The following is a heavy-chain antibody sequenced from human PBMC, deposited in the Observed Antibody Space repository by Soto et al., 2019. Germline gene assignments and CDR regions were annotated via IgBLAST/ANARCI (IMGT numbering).Heavy chain of an antibody. CDR1: GFTFSSYA. D-gene: IGHD3-3*01. V-gene: IGHV3-23*01. Sequence: GGSLRLSCAASGFTFSSYAMSWVRQAPGKGLEWVSAISGSGGSTYYADSVKGRFTISRDNSKNTLYLQMNSLRAEDTAVYYCAKDTPVLRFLEWLSDGDYFDYWGQGTLVTVSS. CDR2: ISGSGGST. J-gene: IGHJ4*02. CDR3: AKDTPVLRFLEWLSDGDYFDY.